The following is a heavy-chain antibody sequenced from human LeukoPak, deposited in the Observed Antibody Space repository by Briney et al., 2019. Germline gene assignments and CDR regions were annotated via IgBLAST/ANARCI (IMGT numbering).Heavy chain of an antibody. J-gene: IGHJ2*01. V-gene: IGHV1-2*02. CDR1: GYTFTAYY. CDR3: AIQPWGSGNNWYFDL. CDR2: ISPNSGGT. D-gene: IGHD7-27*01. Sequence: VASVKVSCTASGYTFTAYYIHWVRQAPGQGLEWMGWISPNSGGTDYAQKFQGRVTMTRDTSISTTYVELSSLTSDDTAVYYCAIQPWGSGNNWYFDLWGRGTLVTVSS.